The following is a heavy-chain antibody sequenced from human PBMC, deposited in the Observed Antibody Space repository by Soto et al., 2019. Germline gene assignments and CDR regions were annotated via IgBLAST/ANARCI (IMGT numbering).Heavy chain of an antibody. Sequence: PSETLSLTCTVSGGSITTYYWSWIRQHPGKGLEWIGYIYYSGSTYYNPSLKSRVTISVDTSKNQFSLKLSSVTAADTAVYYCARTVTGLGMDVWGQGTTVTVSS. CDR2: IYYSGST. D-gene: IGHD4-4*01. V-gene: IGHV4-59*06. CDR1: GGSITTYY. J-gene: IGHJ6*02. CDR3: ARTVTGLGMDV.